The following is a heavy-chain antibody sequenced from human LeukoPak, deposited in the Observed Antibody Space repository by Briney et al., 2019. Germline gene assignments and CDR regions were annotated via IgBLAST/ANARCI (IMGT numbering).Heavy chain of an antibody. CDR3: ARTYDSSGYYFPDAFDI. V-gene: IGHV3-48*03. CDR1: GFTFSSYE. Sequence: GGSLRLSCAASGFTFSSYEMNWVRQAPGKGLEWVSYISSSGSTIYYADSVKGRSTISRDNAKNSLYLQMNSLRAEDTAVYYCARTYDSSGYYFPDAFDIWGQGTMVTVSS. D-gene: IGHD3-22*01. J-gene: IGHJ3*02. CDR2: ISSSGSTI.